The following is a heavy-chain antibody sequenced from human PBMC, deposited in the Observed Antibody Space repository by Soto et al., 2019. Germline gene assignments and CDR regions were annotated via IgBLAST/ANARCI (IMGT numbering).Heavy chain of an antibody. J-gene: IGHJ6*02. CDR2: INPNSGGT. D-gene: IGHD6-6*01. CDR3: ARDQAVQLVRGRAYYYGMDV. V-gene: IGHV1-2*04. CDR1: GYTFTGYY. Sequence: ASVKVSCKASGYTFTGYYMHWVRQAPGQGLEWMGWINPNSGGTNYAQKFQGWVTMTRDTSISTAYMELSRLRSDDTAVYYCARDQAVQLVRGRAYYYGMDVWGQGTTVTVSS.